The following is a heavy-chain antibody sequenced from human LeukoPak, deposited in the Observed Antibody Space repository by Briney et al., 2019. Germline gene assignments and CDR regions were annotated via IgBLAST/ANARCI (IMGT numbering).Heavy chain of an antibody. V-gene: IGHV3-74*01. J-gene: IGHJ4*02. D-gene: IGHD3-22*01. CDR3: ARESRYSSGYSFDY. CDR2: INSDGSST. CDR1: GFTFSSYW. Sequence: GGSLRLSCAASGFTFSSYWMHWVRQAPGKGLVWVSRINSDGSSTSYADSVKGRFTISRDNAKNTLYLQMNSLRAEDTAVYYCARESRYSSGYSFDYWGQGTLVTVSS.